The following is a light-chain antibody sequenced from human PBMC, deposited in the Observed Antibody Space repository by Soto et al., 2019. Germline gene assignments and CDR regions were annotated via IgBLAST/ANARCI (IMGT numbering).Light chain of an antibody. CDR3: QKYYSPTLT. CDR2: WTS. V-gene: IGKV4-1*01. J-gene: IGKJ4*01. Sequence: DIVMTQSPDSLAVSLGERATINCKSSQSVLYSSNNKHYVAWYQQRPGQPPKLLIYWTSIRESGVPDRFSVSESGTDFTLAISNLQAEDVAVYFCQKYYSPTLTFGGGTKVEIK. CDR1: QSVLYSSNNKHY.